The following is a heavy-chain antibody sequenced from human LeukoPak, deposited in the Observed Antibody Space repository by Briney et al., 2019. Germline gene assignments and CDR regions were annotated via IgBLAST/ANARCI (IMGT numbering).Heavy chain of an antibody. CDR1: GFTVSSNY. D-gene: IGHD3-10*01. J-gene: IGHJ4*02. CDR2: IYGGGNI. Sequence: GGSLRLSCAASGFTVSSNYMNWVRQAPGKGLEWVSVIYGGGNIYYADSVKGRFTISRDNSKNTLYLQMNSLRAEDTAVYYCARDSPRMVRGVTYYFDYWGQGTLVTVSS. CDR3: ARDSPRMVRGVTYYFDY. V-gene: IGHV3-53*01.